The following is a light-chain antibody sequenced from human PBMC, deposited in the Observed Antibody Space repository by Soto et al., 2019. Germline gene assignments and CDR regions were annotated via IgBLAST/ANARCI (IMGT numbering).Light chain of an antibody. CDR1: QGISSY. CDR3: QQLNSYPRT. CDR2: AAS. V-gene: IGKV1-9*01. J-gene: IGKJ2*01. Sequence: DIQLNQSPSFLSASVGDRVTITCRASQGISSYLAWYQQKPGKAPNLLIYAASTLQSGVPSRFSGSRSGTEFTLTISSLQPEDFATYYCQQLNSYPRTFGQGTKVDVK.